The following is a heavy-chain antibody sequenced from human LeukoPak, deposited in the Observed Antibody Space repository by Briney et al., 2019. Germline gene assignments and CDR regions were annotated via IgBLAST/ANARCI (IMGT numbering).Heavy chain of an antibody. J-gene: IGHJ5*02. CDR2: IYYRGNT. CDR1: GGSISESSYY. Sequence: SETLSLTCTVSGGSISESSYYWGWIRQPPGKGLEWIGTIYYRGNTYYNPSLKSRVSISVDTSKNQFSLSLRSVTAADTAVYYCARVVAAAGNNWFDPWGQGTLVTVSS. D-gene: IGHD6-13*01. CDR3: ARVVAAAGNNWFDP. V-gene: IGHV4-39*07.